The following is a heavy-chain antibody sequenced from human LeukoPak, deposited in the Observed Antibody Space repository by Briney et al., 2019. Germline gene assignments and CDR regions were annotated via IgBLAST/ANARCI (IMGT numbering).Heavy chain of an antibody. Sequence: GGSLRLSCAASGFTFSSYEMNWVRQAPGRGLEWVSVIYSGGSTYYADSVKGRFTISRDDSKNTLFLQMNSLRAGDTAVYYCARGTVTMVDYWGQGTLVTVSS. CDR2: IYSGGST. CDR3: ARGTVTMVDY. V-gene: IGHV3-66*01. D-gene: IGHD3-10*01. CDR1: GFTFSSYE. J-gene: IGHJ4*02.